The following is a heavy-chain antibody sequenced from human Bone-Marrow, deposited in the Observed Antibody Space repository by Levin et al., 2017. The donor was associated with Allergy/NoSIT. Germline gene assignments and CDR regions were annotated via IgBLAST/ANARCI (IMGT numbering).Heavy chain of an antibody. J-gene: IGHJ4*02. D-gene: IGHD2-2*01. CDR3: GGVDRCYGDAPRE. Sequence: SQTLSLTCVVSGGSISSNSWWSWVRQPPGKGLEWIGETYQSVTTNYNPSLRSRVSISLDKAKNQFSLKLRSVTAADTAVYYCGGVDRCYGDAPREWGQGMLVTVSS. CDR1: GGSISSNSW. CDR2: TYQSVTT. V-gene: IGHV4-4*02.